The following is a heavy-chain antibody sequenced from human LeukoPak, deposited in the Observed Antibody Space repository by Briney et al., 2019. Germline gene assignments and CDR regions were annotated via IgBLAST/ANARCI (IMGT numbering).Heavy chain of an antibody. J-gene: IGHJ3*02. CDR2: IIPIFGTA. D-gene: IGHD3-22*01. V-gene: IGHV1-69*06. CDR1: GGTFISYA. Sequence: GASVKVSCKASGGTFISYAISWVRQAPGQGLEWRGGIIPIFGTANYAQKFQGRVTITADKSTSTAYMELSGLRSEDTAVYYCARKITMRTHDAFDIWGQGTMVTVPS. CDR3: ARKITMRTHDAFDI.